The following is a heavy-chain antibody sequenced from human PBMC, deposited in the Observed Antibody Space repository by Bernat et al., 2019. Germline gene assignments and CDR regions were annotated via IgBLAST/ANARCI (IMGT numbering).Heavy chain of an antibody. V-gene: IGHV3-23*04. CDR3: AKVKDIVVVPAAMALDY. CDR2: ISGSGGST. D-gene: IGHD2-2*01. J-gene: IGHJ4*02. CDR1: GFTFSSYA. Sequence: EVQLVESGGGLVKPGGSLRLSCAASGFTFSSYAMSWVRQAPGKGLEWVSAISGSGGSTYYADSVKGRFTISRDNSKNTLYLQMNSLRAEDTAVYYCAKVKDIVVVPAAMALDYWGQGTLVTVSS.